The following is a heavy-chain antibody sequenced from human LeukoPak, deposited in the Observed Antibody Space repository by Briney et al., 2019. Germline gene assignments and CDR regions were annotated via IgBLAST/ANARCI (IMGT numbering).Heavy chain of an antibody. D-gene: IGHD3-10*01. J-gene: IGHJ1*01. CDR2: ISSSGSTI. CDR1: GFTFSSYE. CDR3: ARYNVYYGSGSYPEYFQH. Sequence: GGSLRLSCAASGFTFSSYEMNWVRQAPGKGLEWVSYISSSGSTIYYADSVKGRFTISRDNAKNSLYLRMNSLRAEDTAVYYCARYNVYYGSGSYPEYFQHWGQGTLVTVSS. V-gene: IGHV3-48*03.